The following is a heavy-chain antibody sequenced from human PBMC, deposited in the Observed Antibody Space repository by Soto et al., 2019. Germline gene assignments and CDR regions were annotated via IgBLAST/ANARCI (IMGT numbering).Heavy chain of an antibody. Sequence: PGGSLRLSCAASGFTFSSYGMHWVRQAPGKGLEWVAVISYDGSNKYYADSVKGRFTISRDNSKNTLYLQMNSLRAEDTAVYYCAKRSYDYWGQGILVTVSS. J-gene: IGHJ4*02. CDR1: GFTFSSYG. V-gene: IGHV3-30*18. CDR2: ISYDGSNK. CDR3: AKRSYDY.